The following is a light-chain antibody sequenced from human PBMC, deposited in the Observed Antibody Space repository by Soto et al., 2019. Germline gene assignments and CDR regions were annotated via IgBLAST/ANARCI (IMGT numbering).Light chain of an antibody. J-gene: IGLJ2*01. CDR2: GNS. V-gene: IGLV1-40*01. CDR1: SSNIGAGYD. Sequence: QSVLTQPPSVSGAPGQRVTISCTGSSSNIGAGYDVHWYQQLPGTAPKLLIYGNSNRPSGVPDRFSGSKSGTSASLAITGLQAEDEGDYFCQSYDRRLGGVVFGGRTKLTVL. CDR3: QSYDRRLGGVV.